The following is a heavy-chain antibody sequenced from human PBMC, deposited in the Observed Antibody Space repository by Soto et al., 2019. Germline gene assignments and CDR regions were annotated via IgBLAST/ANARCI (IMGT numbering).Heavy chain of an antibody. Sequence: QVQLVESGGGLVKPGGSLRVSCAASGFSFSDYYMTWIRQAPGKGLEWVSYISGSGDNIHYADSVKGRFTISRDNAKNSLYLQMDSLIVEDTAVYYCARGACITCYYDDWFDTWGQGTLVTVSS. CDR1: GFSFSDYY. CDR2: ISGSGDNI. J-gene: IGHJ5*02. V-gene: IGHV3-11*01. CDR3: ARGACITCYYDDWFDT. D-gene: IGHD2-15*01.